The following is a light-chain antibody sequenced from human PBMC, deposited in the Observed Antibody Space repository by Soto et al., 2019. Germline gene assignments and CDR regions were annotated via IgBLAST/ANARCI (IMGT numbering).Light chain of an antibody. CDR3: QQHQTYWS. CDR1: QSISRW. CDR2: DAS. J-gene: IGKJ1*01. V-gene: IGKV1-5*01. Sequence: DIQITQSPSTLSASVGDRVTITCRASQSISRWLAWYQQKPGKAPRLLIHDASSLQSGVPSRFSGSGSGTEFTLTISSLQPDDFATYFCQQHQTYWSFGQGTKVDIK.